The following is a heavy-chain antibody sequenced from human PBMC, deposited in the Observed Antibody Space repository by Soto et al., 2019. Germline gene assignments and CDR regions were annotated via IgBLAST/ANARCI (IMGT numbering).Heavy chain of an antibody. CDR1: GYTFTGHY. CDR2: VGPESGAT. CDR3: GRGRSGQIVVFY. Sequence: ASVKVSCKASGYTFTGHYIHWVRQAPEQGPEWMGEVGPESGATRYAQRFQGRVTMTRDMSITTVYMELNNLSPDDTAVYYCGRGRSGQIVVFYWGQGTPVTVSS. D-gene: IGHD1-26*01. V-gene: IGHV1-2*02. J-gene: IGHJ4*02.